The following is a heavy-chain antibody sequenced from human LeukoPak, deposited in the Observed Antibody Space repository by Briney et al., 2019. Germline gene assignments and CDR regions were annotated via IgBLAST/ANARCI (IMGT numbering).Heavy chain of an antibody. V-gene: IGHV3-33*06. Sequence: QSGGSLRLSSAASGFTFSSYGMHWVRQAPGKGLEWVAVIWYDGSNKYYADSVKGRFTISRDNSKNTLYLQMNSLRAEDTAVYYCAKEPDAYCGGDCYSYFDYWGQGTLVTVSS. CDR1: GFTFSSYG. CDR3: AKEPDAYCGGDCYSYFDY. CDR2: IWYDGSNK. J-gene: IGHJ4*02. D-gene: IGHD2-21*02.